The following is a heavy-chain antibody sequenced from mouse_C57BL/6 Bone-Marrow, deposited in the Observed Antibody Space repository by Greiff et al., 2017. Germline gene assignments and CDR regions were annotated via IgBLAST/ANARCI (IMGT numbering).Heavy chain of an antibody. CDR1: GFNIKDYY. CDR2: IDPEDGDT. V-gene: IGHV14-1*01. Sequence: VQLQQSGAELVRPGASVKLSCTASGFNIKDYYMHWVKQRPEQGLEWIGRIDPEDGDTEYAPKFQGKATMTADTSSNTAYLQLSSLTSEDTAVYYCTTGYDYDDYAMDDWGQGTSVTVSS. D-gene: IGHD2-4*01. CDR3: TTGYDYDDYAMDD. J-gene: IGHJ4*01.